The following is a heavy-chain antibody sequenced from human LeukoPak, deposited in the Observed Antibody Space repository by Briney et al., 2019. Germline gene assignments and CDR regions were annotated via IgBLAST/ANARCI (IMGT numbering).Heavy chain of an antibody. V-gene: IGHV3-7*01. CDR2: INQDGTEK. CDR1: GFTFTTYW. CDR3: AKVAKYYYGSETYYFFEH. J-gene: IGHJ4*02. D-gene: IGHD3-10*01. Sequence: GESLRLSCAASGFTFTTYWMSWVRQAPGKGLEWVANINQDGTEKFYVDSVKGRFTISRDNAKNSLYLQMNSLRVEDTAVYYCAKVAKYYYGSETYYFFEHWGQGTPVTASS.